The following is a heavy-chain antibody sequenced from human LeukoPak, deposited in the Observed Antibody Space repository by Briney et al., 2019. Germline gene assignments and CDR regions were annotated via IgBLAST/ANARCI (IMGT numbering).Heavy chain of an antibody. CDR2: INPNGGST. Sequence: ASVKVSCKASGYTFTDYYMHWVRQAPGQGLAWMGIINPNGGSTSYAQKFQGRVTMTRDTSTSTVYMEPSSLRSDDTAVYYCARDPRLSSGYSTGILWYFDLWGRGTLVTVSS. D-gene: IGHD3-22*01. J-gene: IGHJ2*01. CDR3: ARDPRLSSGYSTGILWYFDL. CDR1: GYTFTDYY. V-gene: IGHV1-46*01.